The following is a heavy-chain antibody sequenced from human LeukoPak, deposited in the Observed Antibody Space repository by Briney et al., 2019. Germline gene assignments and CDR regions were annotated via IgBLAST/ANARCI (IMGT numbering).Heavy chain of an antibody. CDR2: IWYDGSNK. D-gene: IGHD1-26*01. CDR3: ARELNGGSYYYYYGMDV. CDR1: GFTFSSYG. V-gene: IGHV3-33*01. Sequence: PGRSLRLSCAASGFTFSSYGMHWVRQAPGKGLEWVAVIWYDGSNKYYADYVKGRFTIARDNSKNTLYLQMNSLRAEDTAVYYCARELNGGSYYYYYGMDVWGQGTTVTVSS. J-gene: IGHJ6*02.